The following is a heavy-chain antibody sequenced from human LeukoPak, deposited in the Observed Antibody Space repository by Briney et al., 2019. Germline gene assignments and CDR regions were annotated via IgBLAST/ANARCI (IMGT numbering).Heavy chain of an antibody. Sequence: ASVKVSCKASGGTFSSYAISWVRQAPGQGLEWMGGIIPIFGTANYAQKFQGRVTITADKSTSTAYMELSSLRSEDTAVYYCARGPFTAMATDYYYYYYMDVWGKGTTVTVSS. CDR1: GGTFSSYA. CDR2: IIPIFGTA. CDR3: ARGPFTAMATDYYYYYYMDV. J-gene: IGHJ6*03. V-gene: IGHV1-69*06. D-gene: IGHD5-18*01.